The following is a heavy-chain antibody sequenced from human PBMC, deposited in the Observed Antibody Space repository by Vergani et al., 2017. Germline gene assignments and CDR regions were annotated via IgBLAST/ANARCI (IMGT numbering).Heavy chain of an antibody. J-gene: IGHJ4*02. CDR3: AREDSDYYGSGSYSHFDY. CDR2: IKQDGSEK. V-gene: IGHV3-7*01. CDR1: GFTVSSNY. D-gene: IGHD3-10*01. Sequence: EVQLVETGGGLIQPGGSLRLSCAASGFTVSSNYMSWVRQAPGKGLEWVANIKQDGSEKYYVDSVKGRFTISRDNAKNSLYLQMNSLRAEDTAVYYCAREDSDYYGSGSYSHFDYWGQGTLVTVSS.